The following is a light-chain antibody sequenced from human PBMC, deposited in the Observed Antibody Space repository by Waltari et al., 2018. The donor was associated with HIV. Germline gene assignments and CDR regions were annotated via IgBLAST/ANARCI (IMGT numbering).Light chain of an antibody. CDR3: QQYDNLAPIT. Sequence: DIQMTQSPSSLSASVGDRVTITCQASQDICNYLNWYQQKPWKAPKLLIYDASNLETGVPSRFSGSGSGTDFTFTISSLQPEDIATYYCQQYDNLAPITFGQGTRLEIK. CDR2: DAS. J-gene: IGKJ5*01. V-gene: IGKV1-33*01. CDR1: QDICNY.